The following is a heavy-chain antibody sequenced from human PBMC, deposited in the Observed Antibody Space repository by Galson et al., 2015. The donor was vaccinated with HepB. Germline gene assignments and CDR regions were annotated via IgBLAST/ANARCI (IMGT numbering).Heavy chain of an antibody. V-gene: IGHV3-30-3*01. CDR2: ISYDGSNK. CDR1: GFTFSSYA. J-gene: IGHJ4*02. CDR3: ARGGDSYYYDSSAPWDY. D-gene: IGHD3-22*01. Sequence: LRLSCAASGFTFSSYAMHWVRQAPGKGLEWVAVISYDGSNKYYADSVKGRFTISRDNSKNTLYLQMNSLRAEDTAVYYCARGGDSYYYDSSAPWDYWGQGTLVTVSS.